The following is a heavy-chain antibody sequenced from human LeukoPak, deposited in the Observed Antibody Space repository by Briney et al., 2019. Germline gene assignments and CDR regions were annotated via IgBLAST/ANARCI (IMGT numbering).Heavy chain of an antibody. CDR1: GFSVSDYA. CDR3: ARVGGASIVAIPTSYFDY. V-gene: IGHV3-23*01. CDR2: MSDIGPNT. J-gene: IGHJ4*02. D-gene: IGHD5-12*01. Sequence: GSLRLSCAASGFSVSDYAMTWIRQSPGKGLEWVSSMSDIGPNTYYADSVKGRFTISRDNSKNTLYLQMNSLRAEDTAIFYCARVGGASIVAIPTSYFDYWGQGTLVTVSS.